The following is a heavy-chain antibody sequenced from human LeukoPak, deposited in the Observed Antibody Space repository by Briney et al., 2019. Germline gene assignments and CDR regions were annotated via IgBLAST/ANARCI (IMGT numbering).Heavy chain of an antibody. Sequence: GGSLRLSCAASGFTVSNNYMSWVRQAPGKGLEWVSGISSTGGSTYYADSVKGRFTISRDNSKNTLYLQMNSLTAEDTAVYYCARGYSSLDPWGRGTLVTVSS. D-gene: IGHD6-19*01. J-gene: IGHJ5*02. CDR1: GFTVSNNY. CDR2: ISSTGGST. V-gene: IGHV3-23*01. CDR3: ARGYSSLDP.